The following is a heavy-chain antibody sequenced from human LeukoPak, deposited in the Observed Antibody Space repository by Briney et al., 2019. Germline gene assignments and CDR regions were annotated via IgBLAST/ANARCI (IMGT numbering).Heavy chain of an antibody. V-gene: IGHV3-64*01. CDR2: ISSNGGST. CDR3: ASGVYDSSGYGFDY. J-gene: IGHJ4*02. Sequence: GGSLRLSCAASGLTFSSYAMHWVRQAPGKGLEYVSAISSNGGSTYYANSVKGRFTISRDNSKNTLYLQMGSLRAEDMAVYYCASGVYDSSGYGFDYWGQGTLVTVSS. D-gene: IGHD3-22*01. CDR1: GLTFSSYA.